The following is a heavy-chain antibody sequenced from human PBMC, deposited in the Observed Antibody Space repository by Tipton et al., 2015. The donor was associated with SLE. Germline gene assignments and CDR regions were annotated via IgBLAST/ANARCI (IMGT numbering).Heavy chain of an antibody. CDR1: GGSFSGYY. V-gene: IGHV4-34*01. CDR2: INHSGSA. J-gene: IGHJ6*03. CDR3: ARVPGLERSYYYFYYMDV. Sequence: TLSLTCAVYGGSFSGYYWSWIRQPPGKGLEWIGEINHSGSANYNPSPKSRVTISVDTPKNQFSLNLSSVTAADTAVYYCARVPGLERSYYYFYYMDVWGKGTTDTVSS. D-gene: IGHD1-1*01.